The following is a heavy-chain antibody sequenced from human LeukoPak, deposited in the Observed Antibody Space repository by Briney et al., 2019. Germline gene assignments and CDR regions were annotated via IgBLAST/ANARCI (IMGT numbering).Heavy chain of an antibody. CDR1: GGSISSYY. Sequence: PSDTLSLTCTVSGGSISSYYWSWIRQPPGQGLEWIGYIYFSGSTNYNPSLKSRVTISVDTSKNQFSLKLRSVTAADTAVYYCARHVRGWGCPIFDYWGQGTLVTVSS. CDR3: ARHVRGWGCPIFDY. J-gene: IGHJ4*02. CDR2: IYFSGST. D-gene: IGHD2-8*02. V-gene: IGHV4-59*08.